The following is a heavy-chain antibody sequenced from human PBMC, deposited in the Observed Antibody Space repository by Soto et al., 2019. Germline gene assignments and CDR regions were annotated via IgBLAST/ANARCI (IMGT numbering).Heavy chain of an antibody. CDR1: GYTFTNYD. D-gene: IGHD2-2*01. CDR2: MNPNSGNT. V-gene: IGHV1-8*01. J-gene: IGHJ4*02. Sequence: QVQLVQSGAEVKKPGASVKVSCKASGYTFTNYDINWVRQATGQGLEWMGWMNPNSGNTGYAQKFQGRVTMTRNTSMGTASMELSSLRSEDTAVYYCARGQMSCTSSSFSCFFDYWAQGTLVTVSS. CDR3: ARGQMSCTSSSFSCFFDY.